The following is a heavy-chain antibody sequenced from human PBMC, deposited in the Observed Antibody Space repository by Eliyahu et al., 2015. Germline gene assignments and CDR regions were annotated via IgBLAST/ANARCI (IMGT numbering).Heavy chain of an antibody. CDR2: IRREAYTGTA. J-gene: IGHJ5*02. CDR3: SVFPSTGSYGAS. Sequence: EVELVESGGGLVQPGRSLRLSCTGSGFXFADFAMSWFRQAPGKGLEWVGFIRREAYTGTAEYAASVKGRFTISRDDSKRIAHLQMDSLKTEDTAVYYCSVFPSTGSYGASWGRGTLVTVSS. CDR1: GFXFADFA. V-gene: IGHV3-49*03. D-gene: IGHD1-26*01.